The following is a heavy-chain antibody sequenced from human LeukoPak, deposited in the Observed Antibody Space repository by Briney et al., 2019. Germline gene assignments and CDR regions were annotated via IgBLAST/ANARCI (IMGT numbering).Heavy chain of an antibody. J-gene: IGHJ5*02. V-gene: IGHV3-30-3*01. CDR3: ARGRTVSRENWFNP. D-gene: IGHD2-8*01. CDR1: GFTFSNYT. CDR2: ISYDGNSK. Sequence: GGSLRLSCAASGFTFSNYTMHWVRQAPGKGLEWVAVISYDGNSKYYAASVKGRFTISRDNSKNTLYLQMNSLRAEDTALYYCARGRTVSRENWFNPWGQGTLVTVSS.